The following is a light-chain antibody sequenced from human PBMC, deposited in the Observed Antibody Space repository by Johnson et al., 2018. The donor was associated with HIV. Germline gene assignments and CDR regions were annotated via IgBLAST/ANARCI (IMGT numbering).Light chain of an antibody. CDR1: SSNIGNNY. CDR2: KNN. Sequence: HSVLTQPPSVSAAPGQRVTISCSGSSSNIGNNYVSWYQQLAGTAPKLLIFKNNERPSGIPDRFSGSKSGTSATLGITGLQTGDEADYYCGTWDTSLSAGGVFGTGTKVTVL. V-gene: IGLV1-51*02. CDR3: GTWDTSLSAGGV. J-gene: IGLJ1*01.